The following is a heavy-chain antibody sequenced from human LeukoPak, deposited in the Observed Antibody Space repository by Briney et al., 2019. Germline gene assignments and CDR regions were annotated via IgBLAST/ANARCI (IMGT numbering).Heavy chain of an antibody. CDR3: AGEAGSYGPVVY. Sequence: GGSLRLSCAASGFTFSDHYMDWVRQARGKWLEWVGSCRNKANSYTTEYAASVEGRFTISRDDSKNSLYLQMNSLKAEDTAVYYCAGEAGSYGPVVYWGQGTLVTVSS. V-gene: IGHV3-72*01. D-gene: IGHD3-16*01. CDR1: GFTFSDHY. CDR2: CRNKANSYTT. J-gene: IGHJ4*02.